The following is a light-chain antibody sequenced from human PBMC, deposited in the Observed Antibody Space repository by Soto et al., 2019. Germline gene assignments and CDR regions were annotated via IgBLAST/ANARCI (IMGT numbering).Light chain of an antibody. CDR1: SSDVGGYSY. CDR2: DVS. J-gene: IGLJ1*01. V-gene: IGLV2-11*01. CDR3: CSYAGAFTYV. Sequence: QSALTQPRSVSGSPGHSVTISCTGTSSDVGGYSYVSWYQQHPGKAPKLMISDVSKRPSGVPDRFSGSKFGNMASLTISGLQAEDEADYYCCSYAGAFTYVFGSGTKLTVL.